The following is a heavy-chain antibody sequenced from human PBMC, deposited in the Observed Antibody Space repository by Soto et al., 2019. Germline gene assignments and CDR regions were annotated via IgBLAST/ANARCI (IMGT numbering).Heavy chain of an antibody. CDR3: ARIESIARNWFDP. D-gene: IGHD6-13*01. Sequence: GESLKISCKGSGFSFTNYWVSWVRQMPGKGLEWMGNIDPVDSYANYSPSFQGHVTFSVDTSISTAYLQWSSLKASDTAMYFCARIESIARNWFDPWGQGTLVTVSS. CDR2: IDPVDSYA. CDR1: GFSFTNYW. V-gene: IGHV5-10-1*01. J-gene: IGHJ5*02.